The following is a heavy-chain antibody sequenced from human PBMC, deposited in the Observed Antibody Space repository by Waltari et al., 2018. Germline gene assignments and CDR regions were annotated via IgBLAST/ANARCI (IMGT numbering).Heavy chain of an antibody. CDR3: AKGGLVVPAAYDY. V-gene: IGHV3-23*03. CDR2: IYSGGST. D-gene: IGHD2-2*01. CDR1: GFTFRSYA. Sequence: EVQLLESGGGLVQPGGSLRLSCAASGFTFRSYALRWVRQAPGKGLEWVSVIYSGGSTYYADSVKGRFTISRDNSKNTLYLQMNSLRAEDTAVYYCAKGGLVVPAAYDYWGQGTLVTVSS. J-gene: IGHJ4*02.